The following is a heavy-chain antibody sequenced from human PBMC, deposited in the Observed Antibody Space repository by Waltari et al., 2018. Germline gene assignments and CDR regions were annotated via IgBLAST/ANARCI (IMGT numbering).Heavy chain of an antibody. CDR3: ARGGDFEWSAYYFDY. CDR2: ISGYNGNT. J-gene: IGHJ4*02. CDR1: GYTFIYYG. D-gene: IGHD3-9*01. Sequence: QVQLVQSGTEVQKPGASVKVSCETSGYTFIYYGISWVRQAPGQGLEWMGWISGYNGNTNYAQKFQDRVTMTTDTSTATAYMELKGLRSDDTAVYYCARGGDFEWSAYYFDYWGQGTLVTVSS. V-gene: IGHV1-18*01.